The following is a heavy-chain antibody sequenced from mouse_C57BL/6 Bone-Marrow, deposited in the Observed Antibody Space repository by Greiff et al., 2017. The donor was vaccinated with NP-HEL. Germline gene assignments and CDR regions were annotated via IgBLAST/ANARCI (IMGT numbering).Heavy chain of an antibody. Sequence: QVQLQQSGAELARPGASVKLSCKASGYTFTSYGISWVKQRTGQGLEWIGEIYPRSGNTYYNEKFTGKATLTADKSSSTAYMELRSLTSEDSAVYFCARPSYYSNFPAWFAYWGQGTLVTVSA. D-gene: IGHD2-5*01. CDR3: ARPSYYSNFPAWFAY. V-gene: IGHV1-81*01. CDR1: GYTFTSYG. J-gene: IGHJ3*01. CDR2: IYPRSGNT.